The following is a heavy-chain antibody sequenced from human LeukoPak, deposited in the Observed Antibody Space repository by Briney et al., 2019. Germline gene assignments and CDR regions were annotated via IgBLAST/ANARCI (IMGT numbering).Heavy chain of an antibody. CDR1: GGSISSSSYY. V-gene: IGHV4-39*01. J-gene: IGHJ4*02. CDR3: ARPRGD. CDR2: IYYSGST. Sequence: PSETLSLTCTVSGGSISSSSYYWGWVRQPPGRGVKWVGSIYYSGSTYYNPSLKSRVTISVDTSKNQFSLKLSSVTAADTAVYYCARPRGDWGQGTLVTVSS. D-gene: IGHD3-10*01.